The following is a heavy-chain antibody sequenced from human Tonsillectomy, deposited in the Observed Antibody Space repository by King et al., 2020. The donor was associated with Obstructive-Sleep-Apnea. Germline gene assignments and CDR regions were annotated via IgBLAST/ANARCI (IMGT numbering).Heavy chain of an antibody. J-gene: IGHJ4*02. CDR1: GFTFSNYW. Sequence: DAQLVQSGGGLVQPGGSLRLSCAASGFTFSNYWMSWLRQAPEKGLEWVANIEQDGSSKYYVDSVKGRFTISRDNAMNSLFLHMSSLRAEDTAVYYCARLVFDSNDRNFDYWGQGTLVTVSS. CDR2: IEQDGSSK. D-gene: IGHD1-1*01. V-gene: IGHV3-7*03. CDR3: ARLVFDSNDRNFDY.